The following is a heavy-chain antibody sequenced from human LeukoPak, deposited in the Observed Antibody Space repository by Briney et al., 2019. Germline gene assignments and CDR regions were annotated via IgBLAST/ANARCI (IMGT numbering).Heavy chain of an antibody. D-gene: IGHD3-10*01. CDR3: ASGELVQDDAFDI. CDR1: GGSINNYY. V-gene: IGHV4-59*12. Sequence: TSETLSLTCTVSGGSINNYYWSWIRQPPGKGLEWIGYIYYSGSTNYNPSLRSRVTISVDTPKNQFSLKLSSVTAADTAVYYCASGELVQDDAFDIWGQGTMVTVSS. J-gene: IGHJ3*02. CDR2: IYYSGST.